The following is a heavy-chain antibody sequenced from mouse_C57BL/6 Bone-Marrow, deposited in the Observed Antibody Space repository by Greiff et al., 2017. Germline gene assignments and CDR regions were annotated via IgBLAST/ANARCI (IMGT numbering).Heavy chain of an antibody. CDR3: TTIFSMDY. CDR1: GFNIKDDY. V-gene: IGHV14-4*01. J-gene: IGHJ4*01. Sequence: VPLKESGAELVRPGASVKLSCTASGFNIKDDYMHWVKQRPEQGLEWIGWIDPENGDTEYASKFQGKATITADTSSNTAYLQLSSLTSEDTAVYYCTTIFSMDYWGQGTSVTVSS. CDR2: IDPENGDT.